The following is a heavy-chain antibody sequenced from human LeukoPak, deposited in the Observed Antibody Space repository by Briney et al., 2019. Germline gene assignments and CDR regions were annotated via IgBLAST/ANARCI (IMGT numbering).Heavy chain of an antibody. J-gene: IGHJ5*02. Sequence: GGSLRLSCVASGFTFSSYAMHWVRQAPGKGLEWVAFIRYDGSNKYYADSVKGRFTISRDNSKNTLYLQMNSLRAEDTAVYYCAKKRGDAASTSYFEFDPWGQGTLVTVSS. V-gene: IGHV3-30*02. CDR3: AKKRGDAASTSYFEFDP. CDR2: IRYDGSNK. D-gene: IGHD2-2*01. CDR1: GFTFSSYA.